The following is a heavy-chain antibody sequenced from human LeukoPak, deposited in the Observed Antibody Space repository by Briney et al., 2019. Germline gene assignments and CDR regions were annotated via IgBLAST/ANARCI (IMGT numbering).Heavy chain of an antibody. CDR1: GYTFSSYG. CDR3: ARDPRRDKRVGVPAAIRPRPLFDP. Sequence: AAVKVSCKASGYTFSSYGISWVRQAPGQGLEWMGWISTYNGNTKYAQNLQDRVTMTTDTSTSTAYMELRSLRSDDTAVYYCARDPRRDKRVGVPAAIRPRPLFDPWGQGTLVTVSS. V-gene: IGHV1-18*01. J-gene: IGHJ5*02. CDR2: ISTYNGNT. D-gene: IGHD2-2*01.